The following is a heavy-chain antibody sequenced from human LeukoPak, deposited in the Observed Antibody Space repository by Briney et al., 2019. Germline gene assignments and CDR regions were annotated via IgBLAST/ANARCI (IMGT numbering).Heavy chain of an antibody. D-gene: IGHD5-18*01. CDR1: GFTFSSYA. J-gene: IGHJ4*02. Sequence: GGSLRLSCAASGFTFSSYAMSWVRQAPGKGLEWVAVIWYDGSNKYYADSVKGRFTISRDNSKNTLYLQMNSLRAEDTAVYYCARDLGAVDTAMAPDYWGQGTLVTVSS. CDR3: ARDLGAVDTAMAPDY. V-gene: IGHV3-33*08. CDR2: IWYDGSNK.